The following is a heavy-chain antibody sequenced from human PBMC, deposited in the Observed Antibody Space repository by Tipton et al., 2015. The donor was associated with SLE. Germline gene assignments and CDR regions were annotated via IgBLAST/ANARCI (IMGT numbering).Heavy chain of an antibody. Sequence: AVSGFTFSSYAMSWVRQAPGKGLEWVSAISGSGGSTYYADSVKGRFTISRDNSKNTLYLQMNSLRAEDTAVYYCAKDLKGYGGPLDYWGQGTLATVSS. CDR1: GFTFSSYA. D-gene: IGHD1-26*01. V-gene: IGHV3-23*01. J-gene: IGHJ4*02. CDR3: AKDLKGYGGPLDY. CDR2: ISGSGGST.